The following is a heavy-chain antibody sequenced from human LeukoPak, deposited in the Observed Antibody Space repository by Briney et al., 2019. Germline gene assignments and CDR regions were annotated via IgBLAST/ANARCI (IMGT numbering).Heavy chain of an antibody. CDR3: AKTQGYSGYDSEFVK. V-gene: IGHV3-23*01. CDR2: LTGSGTTT. CDR1: GFTFSNYA. J-gene: IGHJ4*02. D-gene: IGHD5-12*01. Sequence: PGGSLRLSCAASGFTFSNYAMSGVRQAPGRGLEWVSVLTGSGTTTFYADSVKGRFNISRDNSKNTLYLQMNSLRAEDTAVYFCAKTQGYSGYDSEFVKWGQGTLVSVSS.